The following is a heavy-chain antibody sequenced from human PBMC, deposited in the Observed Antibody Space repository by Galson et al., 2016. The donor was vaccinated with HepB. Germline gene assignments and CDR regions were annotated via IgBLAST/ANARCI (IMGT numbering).Heavy chain of an antibody. V-gene: IGHV3-23*01. CDR3: AKLGTTVLTPVTF. Sequence: SLRLSCAVSGFTVGNNFMSWVRQAPGKGLEWVSSLSVISGDSPKYTDSVKGRFIMSRDNSRDTLHLQMNGLQAEDTAVYYCAKLGTTVLTPVTFWGQGILVSVSS. J-gene: IGHJ4*02. D-gene: IGHD4-17*01. CDR2: LSVISGDSP. CDR1: GFTVGNNF.